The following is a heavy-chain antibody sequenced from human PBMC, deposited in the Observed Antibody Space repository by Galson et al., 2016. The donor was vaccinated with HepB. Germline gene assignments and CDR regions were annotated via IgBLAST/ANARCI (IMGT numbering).Heavy chain of an antibody. CDR3: TTKGGISWPPY. Sequence: SLRLSCAASGFTFISYAMSWVRQAPGKRLEWVGQIKSRTDGGTTEYGAPVNGRFTISRDDSENTVYLQMNNLKTDDTAVYYCTTKGGISWPPYWGQGTLVIVSS. CDR2: IKSRTDGGTT. D-gene: IGHD6-13*01. CDR1: GFTFISYA. V-gene: IGHV3-15*01. J-gene: IGHJ4*02.